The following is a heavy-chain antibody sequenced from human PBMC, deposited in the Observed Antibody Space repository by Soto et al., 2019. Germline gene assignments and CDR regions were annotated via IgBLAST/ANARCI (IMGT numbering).Heavy chain of an antibody. CDR2: INSDGSST. Sequence: LSLTCAASGFTFSSYWMHWVRQAPGKGLVWVSRINSDGSSTSYADSVKGRFTISRDNAKNTLYLQMNSLRAEDTAVYYCAREASGYDCKFDYWGQGTLVTVSS. CDR1: GFTFSSYW. D-gene: IGHD5-12*01. V-gene: IGHV3-74*01. J-gene: IGHJ4*02. CDR3: AREASGYDCKFDY.